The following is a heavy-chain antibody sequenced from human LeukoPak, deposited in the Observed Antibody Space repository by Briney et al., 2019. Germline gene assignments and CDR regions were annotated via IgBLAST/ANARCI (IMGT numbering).Heavy chain of an antibody. D-gene: IGHD5-24*01. CDR1: GGTFSSYA. CDR3: ARDFQDGYNGLSLDY. J-gene: IGHJ4*02. CDR2: IIPIFGTA. V-gene: IGHV1-69*05. Sequence: ASVKVSCKASGGTFSSYAISWVRQAPGQGLEWMGGIIPIFGTANYAQKFQGRVTITTDESTSTAYMEPSSLRSEDTAVHYCARDFQDGYNGLSLDYWGQGTLVTVSS.